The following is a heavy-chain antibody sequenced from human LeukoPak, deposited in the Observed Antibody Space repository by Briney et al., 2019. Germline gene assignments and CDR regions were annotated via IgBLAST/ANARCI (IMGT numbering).Heavy chain of an antibody. Sequence: NASETLSLTCTVSGGSISSYYWSWIRQPPGKGLEWIGYFYYSGGTNYNPSLKSRVTISVDTSKNQFSLKLSSVTAADTAVYYCARGGKATNCHYFDYWGQGTLVTVSS. D-gene: IGHD5-24*01. V-gene: IGHV4-59*12. CDR3: ARGGKATNCHYFDY. CDR2: FYYSGGT. CDR1: GGSISSYY. J-gene: IGHJ4*02.